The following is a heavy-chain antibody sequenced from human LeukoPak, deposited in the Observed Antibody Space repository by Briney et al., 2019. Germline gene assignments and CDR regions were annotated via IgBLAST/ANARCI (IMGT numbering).Heavy chain of an antibody. V-gene: IGHV4-30-2*01. Sequence: PSETLSLTCAVSGGSLSSGGYSWSWLRQPRGTGLEWIGYIYHSGSTYYNPSLKSRVTISVDRSKNQFSLKLSSVTAADTAVYYCARDGRSYGMDVWGQGTTVTVSS. D-gene: IGHD2-15*01. J-gene: IGHJ6*02. CDR2: IYHSGST. CDR1: GGSLSSGGYS. CDR3: ARDGRSYGMDV.